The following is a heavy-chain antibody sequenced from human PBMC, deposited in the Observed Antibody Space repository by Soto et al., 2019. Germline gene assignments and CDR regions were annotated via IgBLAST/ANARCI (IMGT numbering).Heavy chain of an antibody. CDR2: ISYDGSNK. J-gene: IGHJ4*02. CDR1: GFTFSSYA. CDR3: ARDMFVAVAGTVVAY. V-gene: IGHV3-30-3*01. D-gene: IGHD6-19*01. Sequence: PGGSLRLSCAASGFTFSSYAMHWVRQAPGKGLEWVAVISYDGSNKYYADSVKGRFTISRDNSKNTLYLQMNSLRAEDTAVYYCARDMFVAVAGTVVAYWGQGTLVTVSS.